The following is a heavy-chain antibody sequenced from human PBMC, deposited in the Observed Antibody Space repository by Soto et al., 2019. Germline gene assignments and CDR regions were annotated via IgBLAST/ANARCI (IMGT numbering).Heavy chain of an antibody. D-gene: IGHD1-26*01. CDR3: SKSNGDTWERYFFDF. V-gene: IGHV3-23*01. J-gene: IGHJ4*02. CDR1: GFTFSSFS. CDR2: ISGLGGSI. Sequence: VQLLESGGGLVQPGGSLRLSCAASGFTFSSFSLSWVRQAPGKGLEWVSGISGLGGSIYYADSVKGRFTISRDNSKNTLYLQMSRLRAEDTAVYYCSKSNGDTWERYFFDFWGQGTLVTVSS.